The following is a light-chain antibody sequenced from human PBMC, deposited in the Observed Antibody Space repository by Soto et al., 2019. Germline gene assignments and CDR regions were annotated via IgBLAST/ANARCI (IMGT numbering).Light chain of an antibody. CDR2: ELR. Sequence: QSALTQPASVSGSPGQSITISCTGTSSDVGAYNFVSWYQQHTGNALHVIIYELRHRRSRVSSCFSGSNSGNTASITISRLQDEAEDDYACRSYTGSSSSVFGTGTKVTVL. V-gene: IGLV2-14*01. CDR1: SSDVGAYNF. CDR3: RSYTGSSSSV. J-gene: IGLJ1*01.